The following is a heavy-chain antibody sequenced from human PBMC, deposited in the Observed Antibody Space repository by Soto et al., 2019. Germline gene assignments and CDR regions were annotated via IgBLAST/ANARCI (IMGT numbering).Heavy chain of an antibody. Sequence: FVYSLTTSAIGWFRLMPGKGLEWMWIIYLGDSETIYRPSFQGQVTISADKSISTAYLQWSSLKASDTAMYYCATQTYCSSTSCYTVD. CDR2: IYLGDSET. J-gene: IGHJ4*01. D-gene: IGHD2-2*02. V-gene: IGHV5-51*01. CDR3: ATQTYCSSTSCYTVD. CDR1: VYSLTTSA.